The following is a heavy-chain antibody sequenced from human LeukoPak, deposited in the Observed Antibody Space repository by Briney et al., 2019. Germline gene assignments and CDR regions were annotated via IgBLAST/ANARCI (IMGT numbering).Heavy chain of an antibody. CDR2: INPNSGGT. CDR3: ARERITMVRGLTPYSFDY. Sequence: ASVKVSCKASGYTFTGYYMHWVRQAPGQGLEWMGWINPNSGGTNYAQKFQGRVTMTRDTSISTAYMELSRLRSDDTAVYYCARERITMVRGLTPYSFDYWGQGTLVTVSS. CDR1: GYTFTGYY. J-gene: IGHJ4*02. V-gene: IGHV1-2*02. D-gene: IGHD3-10*01.